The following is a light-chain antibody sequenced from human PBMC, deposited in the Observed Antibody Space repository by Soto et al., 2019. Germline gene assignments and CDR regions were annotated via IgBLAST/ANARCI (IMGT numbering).Light chain of an antibody. CDR2: ENN. CDR3: GRRHSRLTALHV. Sequence: QSVLTQPPSVSAAPGQKVTISCSGSSSNIGNNYVSWYQQLPGTAPKLLIYENNKRPSGIPDRFSGSKSGTSATLGITGLQTGDEAYYYCGRRHSRLTALHVSGPGTKVPVL. CDR1: SSNIGNNY. J-gene: IGLJ1*01. V-gene: IGLV1-51*02.